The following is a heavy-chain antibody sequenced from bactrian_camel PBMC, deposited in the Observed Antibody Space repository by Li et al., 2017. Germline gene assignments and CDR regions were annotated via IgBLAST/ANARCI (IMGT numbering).Heavy chain of an antibody. Sequence: VQSGGDLVQPGGSLRLSCTASGYTESTNSMAWFRQAPGKEREGVAAIDSDGNTSYADSVKGRFTISSDNAKNTLTLQMNSLKPEDTAMYYCAAVFYNLQLARSYSYWG. CDR3: AAVFYNLQLARSYSY. CDR1: GYTESTNS. D-gene: IGHD7*01. J-gene: IGHJ4*01. CDR2: IDSDGNT. V-gene: IGHV3S53*01.